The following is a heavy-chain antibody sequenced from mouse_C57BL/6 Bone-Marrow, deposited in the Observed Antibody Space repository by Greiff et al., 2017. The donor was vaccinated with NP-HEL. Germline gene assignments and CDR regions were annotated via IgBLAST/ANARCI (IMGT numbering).Heavy chain of an antibody. CDR1: GFTFSSYG. D-gene: IGHD1-1*01. CDR3: SRRDYYGRAYYAMDY. Sequence: EVMLVESGGGLVKPGGSLKLSCAASGFTFSSYGMSWVRQTPDKRLEWVATISSGGSYTYYPDSVKGRFTISRDNAKNTLYLQRSSLKSEDTAMYYCSRRDYYGRAYYAMDYWGQGTSVTVSS. CDR2: ISSGGSYT. J-gene: IGHJ4*01. V-gene: IGHV5-6*03.